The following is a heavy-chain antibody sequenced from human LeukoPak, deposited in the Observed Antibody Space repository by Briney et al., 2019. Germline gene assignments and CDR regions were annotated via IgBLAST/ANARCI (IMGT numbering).Heavy chain of an antibody. CDR3: TRHIAAAGLYPNWFDP. V-gene: IGHV3-20*01. D-gene: IGHD6-13*01. J-gene: IGHJ5*02. Sequence: PWGSLTLSCAASGFTFDDYGMSWVRQAPGKGLEWVAGINWSGGSTDYADSVKGLSTISRDNAKNSLYLQRNSLTAEAPVFYRCTRHIAAAGLYPNWFDPWGQGTLVTVSS. CDR2: INWSGGST. CDR1: GFTFDDYG.